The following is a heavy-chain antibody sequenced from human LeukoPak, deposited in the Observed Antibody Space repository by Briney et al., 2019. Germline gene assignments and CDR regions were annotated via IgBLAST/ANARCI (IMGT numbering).Heavy chain of an antibody. D-gene: IGHD2-15*01. V-gene: IGHV1-69*13. CDR3: ARGPSGGPRGD. Sequence: GASVKVSCKASGYTFTSYGISWVRQAPGQGLEWMGGIIPIFGTANYAQKFQGRVTITADESTSTAYMELSSLRSEDTAVYYCARGPSGGPRGDWGQGTLVTVSS. CDR1: GYTFTSYG. J-gene: IGHJ4*02. CDR2: IIPIFGTA.